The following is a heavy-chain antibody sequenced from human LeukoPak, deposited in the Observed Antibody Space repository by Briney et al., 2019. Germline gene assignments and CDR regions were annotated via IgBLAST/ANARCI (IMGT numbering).Heavy chain of an antibody. J-gene: IGHJ6*03. Sequence: GASVKVSCKVSGYTLTELSMHWVRQAPGKGLEWMGGFDPEDGETIYAQKFQGRVTMTEDTSTDTAYMELSSLRSEDTAVYYCATWGAESPYWPTTPYYYMDVWGKGTTVTVSS. CDR1: GYTLTELS. V-gene: IGHV1-24*01. CDR3: ATWGAESPYWPTTPYYYMDV. CDR2: FDPEDGET. D-gene: IGHD1-26*01.